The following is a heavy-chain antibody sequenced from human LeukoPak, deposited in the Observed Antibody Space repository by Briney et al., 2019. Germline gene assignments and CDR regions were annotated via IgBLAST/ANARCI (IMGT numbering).Heavy chain of an antibody. CDR3: ARDRMGSGTHGDY. CDR1: GFTFSNYG. CDR2: ISYDGSNK. J-gene: IGHJ4*02. V-gene: IGHV3-30*03. D-gene: IGHD3-10*01. Sequence: GGSLRLSCAASGFTFSNYGMSWVRQAPGKGLEWVAVISYDGSNKYYADSVKGRFTISRDNAKNSLYLQMNSLRAEDTAVYYCARDRMGSGTHGDYWGQGTLVTVSS.